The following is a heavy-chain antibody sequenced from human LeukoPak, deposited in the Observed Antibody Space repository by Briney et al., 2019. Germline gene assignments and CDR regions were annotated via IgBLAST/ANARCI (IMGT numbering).Heavy chain of an antibody. D-gene: IGHD3-22*01. J-gene: IGHJ4*02. V-gene: IGHV4-4*02. CDR2: MYLSGTT. CDR3: AGLVGSYSSGLYYYYFDY. CDR1: GDSINSLDL. Sequence: KASGTLSLTCTVSGDSINSLDLWSWVRQPPGKGLEWIGEMYLSGTTHSNPSVKSRVTISIDKSKNQFFLNLSSVTAADTAVYYCAGLVGSYSSGLYYYYFDYWGQGTLVTVSS.